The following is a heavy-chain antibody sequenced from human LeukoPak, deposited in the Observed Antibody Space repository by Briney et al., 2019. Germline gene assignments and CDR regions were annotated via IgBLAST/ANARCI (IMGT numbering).Heavy chain of an antibody. CDR3: ARDSTDYSSSPQADY. Sequence: GASVKVSCKASGYTFTSYGISWVRQAPGQGLEWMGWISAYNGNTNYAQKLQGRVTMTTDTSTSTAYMELRSLRSEDTAVYYCARDSTDYSSSPQADYWGQGTLVTVSS. V-gene: IGHV1-18*01. CDR2: ISAYNGNT. J-gene: IGHJ4*02. D-gene: IGHD6-6*01. CDR1: GYTFTSYG.